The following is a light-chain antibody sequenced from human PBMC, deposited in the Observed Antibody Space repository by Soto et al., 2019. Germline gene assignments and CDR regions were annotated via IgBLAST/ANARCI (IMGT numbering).Light chain of an antibody. Sequence: EIVMTHSPATLSVSPWERATLSSRASQSVSINLAWYQQKPGQAPRLIIYGASTRATGIPARFSGSGSGTEFTLTISSLQSDDFATYYCQQYNSYRAFGQGTKVDIK. CDR2: GAS. CDR3: QQYNSYRA. V-gene: IGKV3-15*01. CDR1: QSVSIN. J-gene: IGKJ1*01.